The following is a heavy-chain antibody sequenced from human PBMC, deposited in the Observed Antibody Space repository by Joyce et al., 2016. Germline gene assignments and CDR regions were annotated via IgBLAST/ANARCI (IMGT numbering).Heavy chain of an antibody. CDR2: INTCNGDN. J-gene: IGHJ5*02. CDR3: ARGYDFVGDWSDP. V-gene: IGHV1-3*04. CDR1: GYSFSSYA. D-gene: IGHD3-3*01. Sequence: QVQLVQSGAEVKKPGASVKVSCKASGYSFSSYALHWVRQAPGQRLEWMGWINTCNGDNKYSPKLQGRLTFTRDTSANTAFMELSRLRSEDTAIYYCARGYDFVGDWSDPWGQGTGVTVSS.